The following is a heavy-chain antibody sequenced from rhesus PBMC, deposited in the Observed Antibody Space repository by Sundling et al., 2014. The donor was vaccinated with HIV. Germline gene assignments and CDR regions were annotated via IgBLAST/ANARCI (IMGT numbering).Heavy chain of an antibody. CDR1: GGSFSGYY. V-gene: IGHV4-165*01. D-gene: IGHD1-20*01. J-gene: IGHJ6*01. Sequence: QLQLQESGPGLVKPSETLSLTCAVSGGSFSGYYWGWIRQPPGKGLEWIGYISGSSGSTDYNPSLKSRVTISTDTAKNEVSLKVNSVTAADTAVYYCARVWTTKAYSYGMDAWGQGVVVTVSS. CDR2: ISGSSGST. CDR3: ARVWTTKAYSYGMDA.